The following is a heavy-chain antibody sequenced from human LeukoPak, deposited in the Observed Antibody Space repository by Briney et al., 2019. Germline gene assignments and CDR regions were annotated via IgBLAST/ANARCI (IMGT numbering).Heavy chain of an antibody. Sequence: SETLSLTCTVSGGSISSGGYYWSWIRQHPGKGLEWIGYIYYSGSTYYNPSLKSRVTISVDTSKNQFSLKLSSVTAADTAVYYCARAPYSSSSSVYYYGMDVWGQGTTVTVSS. D-gene: IGHD6-6*01. CDR1: GGSISSGGYY. CDR3: ARAPYSSSSSVYYYGMDV. CDR2: IYYSGST. V-gene: IGHV4-31*03. J-gene: IGHJ6*02.